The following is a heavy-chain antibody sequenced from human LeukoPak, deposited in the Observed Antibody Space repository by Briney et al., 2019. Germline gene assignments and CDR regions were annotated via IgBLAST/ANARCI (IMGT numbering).Heavy chain of an antibody. CDR3: ARERARAAAIDY. J-gene: IGHJ4*02. CDR1: GFTFPRAW. CDR2: IWYDGSNK. D-gene: IGHD6-13*01. Sequence: PGGSLRLSCASSGFTFPRAWMSWVRQAPGKGLEWVAVIWYDGSNKYYADSVKGRFTISRDNSKNTLYLQMNSLRAEDTAVYYCARERARAAAIDYWGQGTLVTVSS. V-gene: IGHV3-33*07.